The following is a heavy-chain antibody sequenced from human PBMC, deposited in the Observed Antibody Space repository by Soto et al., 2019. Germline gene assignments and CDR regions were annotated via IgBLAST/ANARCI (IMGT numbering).Heavy chain of an antibody. CDR3: ARQNDFWSGYPNWFDP. CDR2: IYYSGST. D-gene: IGHD3-3*01. CDR1: GGSISSSSYY. J-gene: IGHJ5*02. V-gene: IGHV4-39*01. Sequence: QLQLQESGPGLVKPSETLSLTCTVSGGSISSSSYYWGWIRQPPGKGLEWIGSIYYSGSTYYNPSLKSRVTISVDTSKNQFSLKLSSVTAADTAVYYCARQNDFWSGYPNWFDPWGQGTLVTVSS.